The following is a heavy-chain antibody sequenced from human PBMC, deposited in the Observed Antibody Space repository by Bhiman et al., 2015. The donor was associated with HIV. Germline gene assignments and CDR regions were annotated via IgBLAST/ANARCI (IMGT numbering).Heavy chain of an antibody. V-gene: IGHV3-43D*03. CDR1: GFIFDDYA. D-gene: IGHD3-10*02. Sequence: EMQLVESGGVVVQPGGSLRLSCAASGFIFDDYAMHWVRQAPGKGLEWVSLISWDGTTHYAGSVRGRFTISRDNSKNSLYLQMNSLRAEDTALYYCTKCSASYSLAYGMDVWGQGTTVTVSS. CDR2: ISWDGTT. J-gene: IGHJ6*02. CDR3: TKCSASYSLAYGMDV.